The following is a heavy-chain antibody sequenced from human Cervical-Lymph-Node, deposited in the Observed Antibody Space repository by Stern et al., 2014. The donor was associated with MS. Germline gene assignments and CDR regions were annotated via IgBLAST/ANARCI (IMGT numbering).Heavy chain of an antibody. D-gene: IGHD3-10*01. Sequence: VQLVQSGSELKKPGASVKVSCKASGYTFTSYAMNWVRQAPGQGLEWMGWINTNTGNPTYAQGFTGRFVFSLDTSVSTTYLQISSLKAEDTAVYYCARDLSRITMVRGAPGPSDYWGQGTLVTVSS. CDR1: GYTFTSYA. V-gene: IGHV7-4-1*02. CDR3: ARDLSRITMVRGAPGPSDY. J-gene: IGHJ4*02. CDR2: INTNTGNP.